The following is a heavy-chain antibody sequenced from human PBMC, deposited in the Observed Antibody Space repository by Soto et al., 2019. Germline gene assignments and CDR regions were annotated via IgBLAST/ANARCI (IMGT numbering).Heavy chain of an antibody. D-gene: IGHD3-3*01. CDR1: GYSFTSYW. Sequence: PGESLKISCKGSGYSFTSYWIGWVRQMPGKGLEWMGIIYPGDSDTRYSPYFQGQVTISADKSISTAYLQWSSLKASDTAMYYCARSTYYDFWSGPLPNAFDIWGQGTMVTVSS. V-gene: IGHV5-51*01. J-gene: IGHJ3*02. CDR2: IYPGDSDT. CDR3: ARSTYYDFWSGPLPNAFDI.